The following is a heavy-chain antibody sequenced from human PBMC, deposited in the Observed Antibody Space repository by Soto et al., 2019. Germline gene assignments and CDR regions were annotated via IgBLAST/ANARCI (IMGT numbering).Heavy chain of an antibody. CDR3: AREVTADAFDI. V-gene: IGHV3-48*03. J-gene: IGHJ3*02. CDR1: GFTFSSYD. Sequence: EVQLVESGGALVQPGGSLRLSCAASGFTFSSYDMNWVRQAPGTEPEWVSYISRSGGSISYADSLKGRFTISRDNAKNSLYLQMNSLRADDTAVYYCAREVTADAFDIWGQGTMVTVSS. CDR2: ISRSGGSI. D-gene: IGHD2-21*02.